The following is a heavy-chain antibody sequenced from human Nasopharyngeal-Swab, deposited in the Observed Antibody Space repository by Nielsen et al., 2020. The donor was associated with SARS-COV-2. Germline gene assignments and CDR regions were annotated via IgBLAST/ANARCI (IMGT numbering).Heavy chain of an antibody. J-gene: IGHJ6*03. Sequence: WIRQPPGKGLEYVSAISSNGGSTYYANSVKGRFTISRDNSKNTLYLQMGSLRAEDMAVYYCARTPLGYYCYYMDVWGKGTTVTVSS. CDR3: ARTPLGYYCYYMDV. V-gene: IGHV3-64*01. CDR2: ISSNGGST.